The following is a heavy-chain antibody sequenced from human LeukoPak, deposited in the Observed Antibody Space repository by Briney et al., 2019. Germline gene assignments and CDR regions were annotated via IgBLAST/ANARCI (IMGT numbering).Heavy chain of an antibody. D-gene: IGHD2-15*01. Sequence: PSETLSLTCTVSGGSISSYYWSWIRQPPGKGLEWIGYIYYSGSTNYNPSLKSRVTISVDTSKNQFSLKLSSVTAADTAVYYCARDQLYCSRGSCYSGNYYYYMDVWGKGTTVTVSS. CDR3: ARDQLYCSRGSCYSGNYYYYMDV. V-gene: IGHV4-59*01. J-gene: IGHJ6*03. CDR2: IYYSGST. CDR1: GGSISSYY.